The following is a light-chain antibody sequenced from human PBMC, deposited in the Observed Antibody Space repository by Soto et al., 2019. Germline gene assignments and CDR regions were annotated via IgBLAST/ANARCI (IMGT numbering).Light chain of an antibody. J-gene: IGKJ4*01. Sequence: DIQLTQSPSFLSASVGDRVTITCRASHGINSHLAWYQQGPWKAPKLLIYAASTLQSGVPSRFSGSASWTEFTLTISSLQPEDFATYYCQQVSGYPLNFGGGTKVDIK. CDR2: AAS. V-gene: IGKV1-9*01. CDR1: HGINSH. CDR3: QQVSGYPLN.